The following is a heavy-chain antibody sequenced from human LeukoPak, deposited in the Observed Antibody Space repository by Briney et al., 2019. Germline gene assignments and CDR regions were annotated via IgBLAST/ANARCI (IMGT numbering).Heavy chain of an antibody. D-gene: IGHD6-13*01. J-gene: IGHJ3*02. CDR3: ARDNSSHAFDI. CDR2: IWYDGSNK. CDR1: GFTFSSYG. V-gene: IGHV3-33*01. Sequence: GRSLRLSCAASGFTFSSYGMPWVRQAPGKGLEWVAVIWYDGSNKYYADSVKGRFTISRDNSKNTLYLQMNSLRAEDTAVYYCARDNSSHAFDIWGQGTMVTASS.